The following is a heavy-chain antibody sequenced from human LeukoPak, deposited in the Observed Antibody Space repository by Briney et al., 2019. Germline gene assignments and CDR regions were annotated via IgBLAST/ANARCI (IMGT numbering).Heavy chain of an antibody. Sequence: GSLRLSCAASGFTFSSYGMHWVRQAPGKGLEWVAFIRYDGSNKYYADSVKGRFTISRDNSKNTLYLQMNSLRAEDTALYYCAKDIYYYDSSGYHYDWGQGTLVTVSS. J-gene: IGHJ4*02. V-gene: IGHV3-30*02. D-gene: IGHD3-22*01. CDR1: GFTFSSYG. CDR2: IRYDGSNK. CDR3: AKDIYYYDSSGYHYD.